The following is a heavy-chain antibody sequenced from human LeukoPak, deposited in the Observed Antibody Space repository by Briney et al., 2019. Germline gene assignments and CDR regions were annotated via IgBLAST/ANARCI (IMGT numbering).Heavy chain of an antibody. J-gene: IGHJ3*02. Sequence: SETLSLTCTVSGGSIGSYYWSWIRQPPGKGLEWIGYIYYSGSTNYNPSLKSRVTISVDTSKNQFSLKLSSVTAADTAVYYCARASGIARGAFDIWGQGTMVTVSS. V-gene: IGHV4-59*01. CDR1: GGSIGSYY. CDR2: IYYSGST. CDR3: ARASGIARGAFDI. D-gene: IGHD3-10*01.